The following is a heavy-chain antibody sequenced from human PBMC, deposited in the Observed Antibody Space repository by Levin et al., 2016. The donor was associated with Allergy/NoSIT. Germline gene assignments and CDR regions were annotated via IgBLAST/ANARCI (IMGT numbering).Heavy chain of an antibody. CDR3: ARAQNTPYGMDV. CDR2: IYYSGST. D-gene: IGHD2-2*02. J-gene: IGHJ6*02. CDR1: GGSISSGGYY. Sequence: SETLSLTCTVSGGSISSGGYYWSWIRQHPGKGLEWIGYIYYSGSTYYNPSLKSRVTISVDTSKNQFSLKLSSVTAADTAVYYCARAQNTPYGMDVWGQGTTVTVSS. V-gene: IGHV4-31*03.